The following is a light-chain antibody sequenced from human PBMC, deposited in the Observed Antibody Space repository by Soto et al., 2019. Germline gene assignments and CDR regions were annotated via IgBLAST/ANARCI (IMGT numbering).Light chain of an antibody. CDR3: AAWDDSLSGRV. Sequence: QSVLTQPPSASGTPGQRVTISCSGNSSSIGSNYIYWYQQLPGTAPKLLIYRNNQRPSGVPDRFSGSKSGTSASLAISGLRSEDEADYYCAAWDDSLSGRVFGGGTKVTVL. CDR2: RNN. J-gene: IGLJ3*02. V-gene: IGLV1-47*01. CDR1: SSSIGSNY.